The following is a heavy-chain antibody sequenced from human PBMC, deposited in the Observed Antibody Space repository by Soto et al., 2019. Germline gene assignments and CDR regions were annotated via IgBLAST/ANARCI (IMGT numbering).Heavy chain of an antibody. CDR2: ISGDNGNT. Sequence: ASVKVSCKASGYAFTKYGITWVRQAPGQGLEWLGWISGDNGNTNFAQRLKDRVTMTTDTSTTTAYMELRSLRRDDTAIYYCARVASLIPIFHGLDAWGQGTTVTVSS. V-gene: IGHV1-18*04. CDR1: GYAFTKYG. CDR3: ARVASLIPIFHGLDA. J-gene: IGHJ6*02. D-gene: IGHD3-3*01.